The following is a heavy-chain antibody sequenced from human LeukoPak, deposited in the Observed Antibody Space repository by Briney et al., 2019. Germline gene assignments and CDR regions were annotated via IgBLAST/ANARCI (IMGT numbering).Heavy chain of an antibody. V-gene: IGHV1-2*02. CDR1: GYTFTGYY. CDR2: INPDSGGT. Sequence: ASVKLSCKASGYTFTGYYMHWVRQAPGQGLEWMGWINPDSGGTNYAQNFQGRVTMTRDTSISTVYMELSSLRSGDTAVYYCAGAGYRGNYYYYFDFWGQGTLVTVSS. D-gene: IGHD1-26*01. J-gene: IGHJ4*02. CDR3: AGAGYRGNYYYYFDF.